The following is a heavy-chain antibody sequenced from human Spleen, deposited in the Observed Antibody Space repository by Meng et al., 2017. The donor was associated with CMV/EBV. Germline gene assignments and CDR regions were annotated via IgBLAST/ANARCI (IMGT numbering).Heavy chain of an antibody. CDR2: TYYSGTT. J-gene: IGHJ4*02. V-gene: IGHV4-59*01. CDR3: AVAGSYYHFDY. Sequence: SETLSLTCSVSGDSISNYYLTWIRQTPGKGLEWIGYTYYSGTTRSNPSLKSRVAMSVDTSKNQFSLKLSSVTAADTAVYYCAVAGSYYHFDYWGQGTLVTVSS. CDR1: GDSISNYY. D-gene: IGHD3-10*01.